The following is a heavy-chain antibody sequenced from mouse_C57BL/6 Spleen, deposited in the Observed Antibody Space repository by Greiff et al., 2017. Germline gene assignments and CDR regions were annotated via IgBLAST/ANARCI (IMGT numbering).Heavy chain of an antibody. J-gene: IGHJ1*03. Sequence: VQLQQSGPELVKPGASVKMSCKASGYTFTDYNMHWVKQSHGKSLEWIGYINPNNGGTSYNQKFKGKATLTVNKSSSTAYMALRSLTSEDSAVYYCAREEAPYWYFDVWGTGTTVTVSS. CDR2: INPNNGGT. V-gene: IGHV1-22*01. CDR3: AREEAPYWYFDV. CDR1: GYTFTDYN.